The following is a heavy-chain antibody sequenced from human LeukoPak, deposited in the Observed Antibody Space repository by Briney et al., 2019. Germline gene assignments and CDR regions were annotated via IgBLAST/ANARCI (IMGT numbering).Heavy chain of an antibody. Sequence: GASVKVSCKASGYTFTSYGISWVRQAPGQGLEWMGWISVYNGNTNYAQKLQGRVTMTTDTSTSTAYMELRSLRSDDTAVYYCARDHYCSSTSCSLYYYYYGMDVWGQGTTVTVSS. D-gene: IGHD2-2*01. V-gene: IGHV1-18*01. CDR1: GYTFTSYG. CDR3: ARDHYCSSTSCSLYYYYYGMDV. J-gene: IGHJ6*02. CDR2: ISVYNGNT.